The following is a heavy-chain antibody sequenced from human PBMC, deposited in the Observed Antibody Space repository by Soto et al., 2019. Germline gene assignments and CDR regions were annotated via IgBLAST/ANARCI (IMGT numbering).Heavy chain of an antibody. D-gene: IGHD3-22*01. CDR3: ARDSSGRHDY. CDR2: IYQSGTT. CDR1: GGSVRSGSYY. V-gene: IGHV4-61*01. J-gene: IGHJ4*02. Sequence: SETLSLTCSVSGGSVRSGSYYWTWIRQPPGKGLEWIGYIYQSGTTNYNASLKSRVTISIDTSKNQFFLKLNSVTAADTAVYYCARDSSGRHDYWGQGTLVTAPQ.